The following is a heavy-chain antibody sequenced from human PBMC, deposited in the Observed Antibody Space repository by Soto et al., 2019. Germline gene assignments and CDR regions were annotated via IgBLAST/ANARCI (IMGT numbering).Heavy chain of an antibody. CDR3: ASHYYDSSGYNYYCGMDV. D-gene: IGHD3-22*01. V-gene: IGHV1-69*12. J-gene: IGHJ6*02. CDR1: GGTFSSYA. Sequence: QVQLVQSGAEVKKPGSSVKVSCKASGGTFSSYAISWVRQAPGQGLEWMGGIIPMFGTADYAQKFQGRVTITADESTSTAYMEPSSLRSEDTAVYYCASHYYDSSGYNYYCGMDVWRQGTTVTVSS. CDR2: IIPMFGTA.